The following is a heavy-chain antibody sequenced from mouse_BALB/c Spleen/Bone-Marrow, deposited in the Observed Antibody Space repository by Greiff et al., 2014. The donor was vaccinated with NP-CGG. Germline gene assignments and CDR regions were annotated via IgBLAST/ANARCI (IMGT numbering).Heavy chain of an antibody. Sequence: VQLQQSGGGLVQPGGSRKLSCAASGFTFSSFGMHWVRQAPEKGLEWVAYISSGSSTIYYADTMKGRFTISRDNPKNTLFLQMTSLRSEDTAMYYCTRSGTLAAMDYWGQGTSVTVSS. J-gene: IGHJ4*01. D-gene: IGHD3-3*01. CDR3: TRSGTLAAMDY. CDR1: GFTFSSFG. CDR2: ISSGSSTI. V-gene: IGHV5-17*02.